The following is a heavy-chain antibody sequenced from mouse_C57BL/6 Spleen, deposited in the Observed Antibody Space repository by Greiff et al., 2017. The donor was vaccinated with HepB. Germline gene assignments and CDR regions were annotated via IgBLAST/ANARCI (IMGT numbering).Heavy chain of an antibody. CDR2: IDPSDSYT. J-gene: IGHJ2*01. V-gene: IGHV1-50*01. CDR3: ARHSGTKAFDY. D-gene: IGHD4-1*01. CDR1: GYTFTSYW. Sequence: QVQLQQPGAELVKPGASVKLSCKASGYTFTSYWMQWVKQRPGQGLEWIGEIDPSDSYTNYNQKFKGKATLTVDTSSSTAYMQLSSLTSEDSAVYYCARHSGTKAFDYWGQGTTLTVSS.